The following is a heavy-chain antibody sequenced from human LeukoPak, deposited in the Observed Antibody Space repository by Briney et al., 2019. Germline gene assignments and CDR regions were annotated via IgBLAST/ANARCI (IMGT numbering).Heavy chain of an antibody. CDR1: GFTLSNNT. V-gene: IGHV3-23*01. CDR2: IISSGST. Sequence: GGSLRLSCAATGFTLSNNTMAWVRQAPGTGLEWVSTIISSGSTYSADSVKGRFTFSRDNSKNTLYLQMNSLRAGDTAVYYCGGRNYGSGRHYNYWGQGALVTVSS. CDR3: GGRNYGSGRHYNY. D-gene: IGHD3-10*01. J-gene: IGHJ4*02.